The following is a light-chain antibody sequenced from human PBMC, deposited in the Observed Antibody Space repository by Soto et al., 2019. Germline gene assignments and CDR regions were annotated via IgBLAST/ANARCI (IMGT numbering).Light chain of an antibody. CDR2: SDT. CDR3: QVWDSGSAHVV. Sequence: SYELTQPPSVSVAPGKTASISGGGNDIGSKGVHWYQQKPGQAPVLVIYSDTDLPPVITERFSGSNSANLATLTISRVEAGDEADYYCQVWDSGSAHVVFGGGTQLTVL. V-gene: IGLV3-21*01. CDR1: DIGSKG. J-gene: IGLJ2*01.